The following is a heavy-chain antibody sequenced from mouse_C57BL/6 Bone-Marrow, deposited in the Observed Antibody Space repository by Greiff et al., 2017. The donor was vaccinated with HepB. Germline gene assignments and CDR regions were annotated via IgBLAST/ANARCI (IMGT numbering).Heavy chain of an antibody. J-gene: IGHJ1*03. D-gene: IGHD1-1*01. V-gene: IGHV7-1*01. CDR2: SRNKANDYTT. CDR1: GFTFSDFY. CDR3: ARDLTTVVEDWYFDV. Sequence: EVKVVDSGGGLVQSGRSLRLSCATSGFTFSDFYMEWVRQAPGKGLEWIAASRNKANDYTTEYSASVKGRFIVSRDTSQSILYLQMNALRAEDTAIYYCARDLTTVVEDWYFDVWGTGTTVTVSS.